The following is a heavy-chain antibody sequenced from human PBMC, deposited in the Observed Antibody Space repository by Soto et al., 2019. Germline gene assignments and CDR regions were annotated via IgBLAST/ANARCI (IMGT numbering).Heavy chain of an antibody. CDR1: GGSLSSSSYY. V-gene: IGHV4-39*01. CDR2: IYYSGST. D-gene: IGHD6-13*01. CDR3: ARVRYSSSWVDY. Sequence: QLQLQESGPGLVKPSETLSLTCTVSGGSLSSSSYYWGWIRQPPGKGLEWIGSIYYSGSTYYNPSLKSRVTISVDTSKNQFSLKLSSVTAADTAVYYCARVRYSSSWVDYWGQGTLVTVSS. J-gene: IGHJ4*02.